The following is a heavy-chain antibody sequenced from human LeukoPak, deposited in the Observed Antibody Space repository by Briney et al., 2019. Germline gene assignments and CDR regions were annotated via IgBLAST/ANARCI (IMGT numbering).Heavy chain of an antibody. D-gene: IGHD4-17*01. V-gene: IGHV3-7*01. CDR2: IKQDGTE. CDR1: GFTFRRHW. CDR3: VRGPDYGDRLDYFDN. Sequence: GRSLRLSCAPAGFTFRRHWISWVRLAPGKWPEWVAYIKQDGTEYYVDSVKGPFIISRDNAKNSLYLQMNNLRAEYTAVYTFVRGPDYGDRLDYFDNWGQGTLVTVSS. J-gene: IGHJ4*02.